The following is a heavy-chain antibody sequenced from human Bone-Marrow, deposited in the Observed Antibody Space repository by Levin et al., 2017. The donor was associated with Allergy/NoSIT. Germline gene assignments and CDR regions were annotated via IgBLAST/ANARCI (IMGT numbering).Heavy chain of an antibody. CDR2: ISSSSSYI. V-gene: IGHV3-21*01. J-gene: IGHJ6*02. CDR3: ARDYGGNIVVVPAALRHYYYYGMDV. D-gene: IGHD2-2*01. Sequence: GESLKISCAASGFTFSSYSMNWVRQAPGKGLEWVSSISSSSSYIYYADSVKGRFTISRDNAKNSLYLQMNSLRAEDTAVYYCARDYGGNIVVVPAALRHYYYYGMDVWGQGTTVTVSS. CDR1: GFTFSSYS.